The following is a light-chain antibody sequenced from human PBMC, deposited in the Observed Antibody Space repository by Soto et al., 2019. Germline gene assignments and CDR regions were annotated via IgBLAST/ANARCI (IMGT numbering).Light chain of an antibody. Sequence: EIVLTQSPGTLSLSPGERATLSCRASQSVSSSYLAWYQQKPGQAPRLVIFDASTRATGIPARFSGSGSGTEFTLTISSLQSEDFAVYYCQQYNNWPRWTFGQGTKVDIK. J-gene: IGKJ1*01. V-gene: IGKV3-15*01. CDR1: QSVSSSY. CDR3: QQYNNWPRWT. CDR2: DAS.